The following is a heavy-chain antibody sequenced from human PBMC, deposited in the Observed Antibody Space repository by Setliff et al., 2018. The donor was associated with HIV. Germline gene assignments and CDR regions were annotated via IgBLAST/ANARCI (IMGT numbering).Heavy chain of an antibody. CDR2: IYPGDSDT. V-gene: IGHV5-51*01. CDR3: VRHRSAVAGTRIGYCYYMDV. J-gene: IGHJ6*03. Sequence: PGESLKISCQGSGYGFTTYWIGWVRQMPGKGLEWMGIIYPGDSDTRYSPSFQGQVTISADKSISTAYLQWSSLKASDTAIYYCVRHRSAVAGTRIGYCYYMDVWGKGTTVTVSS. D-gene: IGHD6-19*01. CDR1: GYGFTTYW.